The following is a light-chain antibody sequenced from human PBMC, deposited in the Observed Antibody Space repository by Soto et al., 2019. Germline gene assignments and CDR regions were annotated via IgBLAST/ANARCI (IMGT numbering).Light chain of an antibody. CDR1: QNINNY. V-gene: IGKV1-33*01. CDR2: DAS. J-gene: IGKJ5*01. Sequence: DIQMTQSPSSLSASIGDRVTIXXQASQNINNYLNWYQQKPGRAPEILIYDASNLEAGVPSRFRGSGSGTDFTFTISRLQPEDIATYYCQQYENLPTFGQGTRLEIK. CDR3: QQYENLPT.